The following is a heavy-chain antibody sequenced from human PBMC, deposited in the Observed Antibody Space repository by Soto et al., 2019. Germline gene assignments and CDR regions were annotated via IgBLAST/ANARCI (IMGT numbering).Heavy chain of an antibody. D-gene: IGHD2-15*01. CDR2: IYYSGST. J-gene: IGHJ3*02. CDR3: ARGGDIVVVVAANDAFDI. V-gene: IGHV4-59*01. CDR1: GGSISSYY. Sequence: QVQLQESGPGLVKPSETLSLTCTVSGGSISSYYWSWIRQPPGKGLEWIGYIYYSGSTNYNPSLKSRVTISVDTSKNQFSLKLSSVTAADTAVYYCARGGDIVVVVAANDAFDIWGQGTMVTVSS.